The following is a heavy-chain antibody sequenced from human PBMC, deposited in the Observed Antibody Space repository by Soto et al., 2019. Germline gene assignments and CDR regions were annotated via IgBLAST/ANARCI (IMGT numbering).Heavy chain of an antibody. J-gene: IGHJ4*02. CDR2: ISGTGGST. Sequence: GGSLRLSCAGSGFTFSRYAMSWVRQAPGKGLEWISAISGTGGSTYYADSVKGRFTISRDNSINTLYLQMNSLRAEDTAIYYCAKDGGNSWSIGLYYFDSWGQGTLVTVSS. D-gene: IGHD6-13*01. CDR1: GFTFSRYA. CDR3: AKDGGNSWSIGLYYFDS. V-gene: IGHV3-23*01.